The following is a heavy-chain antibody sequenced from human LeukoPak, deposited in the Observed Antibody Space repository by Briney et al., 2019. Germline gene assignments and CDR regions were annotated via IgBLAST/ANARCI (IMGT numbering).Heavy chain of an antibody. CDR2: ISYDGSNK. Sequence: GRALRLSCAASGFTFSSYGMHWVRQAPGKGLEWVAVISYDGSNKYYADSVKGRFTISRDNSKNTLYLQMNSLRAEDTAVYYCAKSGRPQLSTQLWFWDEEYYFDYWGQGTLVTVSS. J-gene: IGHJ4*02. CDR1: GFTFSSYG. V-gene: IGHV3-30*18. D-gene: IGHD5-18*01. CDR3: AKSGRPQLSTQLWFWDEEYYFDY.